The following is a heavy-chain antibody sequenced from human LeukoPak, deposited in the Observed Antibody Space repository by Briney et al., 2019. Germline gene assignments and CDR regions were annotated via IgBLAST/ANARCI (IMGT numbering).Heavy chain of an antibody. V-gene: IGHV4-34*01. CDR2: INHSGST. CDR3: ARKPGYSSSWLNWFDP. J-gene: IGHJ5*02. CDR1: GGSFSGYY. Sequence: SETLSLTCAVYGGSFSGYYWSWIRQPPGKGLEWIGEINHSGSTNYNPSLKSRVTISVDTSKNQYSLKLSSVTAADTAVYYCARKPGYSSSWLNWFDPWGQGTLVTVSS. D-gene: IGHD6-13*01.